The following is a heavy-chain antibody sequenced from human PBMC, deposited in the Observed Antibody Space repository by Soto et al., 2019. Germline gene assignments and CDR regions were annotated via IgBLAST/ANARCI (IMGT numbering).Heavy chain of an antibody. D-gene: IGHD4-17*01. CDR2: IYYSGST. Sequence: PSETLSLTCTVSGGSISSYYWSWIRQPPGKGLEWIGYIYYSGSTNYNPSLKSRATISVDTSKNQFSLKLSSVTAADTAVYYCARAYGDYRWGYYYYGMDVWGQGTTVTVSS. J-gene: IGHJ6*02. CDR1: GGSISSYY. CDR3: ARAYGDYRWGYYYYGMDV. V-gene: IGHV4-59*01.